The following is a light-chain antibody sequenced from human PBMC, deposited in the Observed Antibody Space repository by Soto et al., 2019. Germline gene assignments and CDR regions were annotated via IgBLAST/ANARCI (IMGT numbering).Light chain of an antibody. CDR3: QQYENIPT. V-gene: IGKV1-33*01. J-gene: IGKJ5*01. Sequence: DIQMTQSPSSLSASVEDRVIITCRASHSINNYLNWYQQKPGRAPNLLIYDASNLEAGVPSRFRGSGSGTDSTFTIRRLKPEDIATDYCQQYENIPTFGQGTRLEIK. CDR2: DAS. CDR1: HSINNY.